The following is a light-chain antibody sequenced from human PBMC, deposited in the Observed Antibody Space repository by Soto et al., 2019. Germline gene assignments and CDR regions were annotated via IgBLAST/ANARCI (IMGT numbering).Light chain of an antibody. V-gene: IGKV3-11*01. CDR2: DAS. J-gene: IGKJ4*01. Sequence: EIVLTQSPATLSLSLGERATLSCRASQSVDSSSAWYQQKPGQAPRLVIYDASNRATGIPARFSGSGSGTDFTLTISSLEPEDFAVYYCQQRKSWPPITFGGGTTVEIK. CDR1: QSVDSS. CDR3: QQRKSWPPIT.